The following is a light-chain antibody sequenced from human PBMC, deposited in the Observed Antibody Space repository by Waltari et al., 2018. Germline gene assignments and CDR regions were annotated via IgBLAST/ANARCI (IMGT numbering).Light chain of an antibody. J-gene: IGKJ4*02. CDR2: KAF. CDR3: QQYRKYSPRT. V-gene: IGKV1-5*03. CDR1: ESISSY. Sequence: FQLTQYPSPLSASVGDRVTITCRASESISSYLAWYQQKPGKAPKLLIYKAFTLESGVPSRFSGGRAGADFTLTISSLQPDDCATYYCQQYRKYSPRTFGGGTRVEIE.